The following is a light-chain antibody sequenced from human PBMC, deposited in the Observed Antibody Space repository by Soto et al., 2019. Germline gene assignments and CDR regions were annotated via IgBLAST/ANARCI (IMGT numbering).Light chain of an antibody. CDR1: SSDVGGYNY. J-gene: IGLJ1*01. Sequence: QSALTQPASVSGSPGQSITISCTGTSSDVGGYNYVSWYQQHPGKAPKLMIYDVSNRPXGVSNRFSGSKSGNTASLTISGXXXXXXXXXXCSSYTSSSTYVFGTGTKVTVL. CDR2: DVS. CDR3: SSYTSSSTYV. V-gene: IGLV2-14*01.